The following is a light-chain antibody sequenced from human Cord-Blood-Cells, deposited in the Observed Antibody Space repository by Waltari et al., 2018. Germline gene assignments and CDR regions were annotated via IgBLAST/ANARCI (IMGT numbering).Light chain of an antibody. CDR1: SSDVGGYNY. V-gene: IGLV2-14*03. Sequence: QSALTQPASVSGSPGQSITISCTGTSSDVGGYNYVSWSQQHPGKAPKLMIYDVSNRPSGVSNRFSVSKSGNTASLTISGLQAEDEADYYCSSYTSSSTLVFGGGTKLTVL. CDR3: SSYTSSSTLV. CDR2: DVS. J-gene: IGLJ3*02.